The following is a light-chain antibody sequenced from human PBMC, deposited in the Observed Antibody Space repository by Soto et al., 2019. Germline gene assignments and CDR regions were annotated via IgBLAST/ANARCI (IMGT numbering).Light chain of an antibody. V-gene: IGLV2-14*01. CDR3: SSYTRSNTWV. Sequence: QSVLTQPASVSASPGQSITIPCTGTSNDVGIYNYVSWYQQHPGKAPKLMIYEVTNRPSGVSNRFSGSKSGNTASLTISGLQPEDEADFYCSSYTRSNTWVFGGGTKVTVL. J-gene: IGLJ3*02. CDR1: SNDVGIYNY. CDR2: EVT.